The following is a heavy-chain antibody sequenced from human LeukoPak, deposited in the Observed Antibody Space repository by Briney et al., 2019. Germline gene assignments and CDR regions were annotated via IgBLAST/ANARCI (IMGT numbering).Heavy chain of an antibody. CDR1: GFTFSSFA. J-gene: IGHJ4*02. D-gene: IGHD3-10*01. V-gene: IGHV3-48*02. Sequence: PGGSLRLSCAASGFTFSSFAMNWVRQAPGKGLEWVSYTSSSSSIISYADSVKGRFTISRDNARNSLFLQMNSLRDDDTAVYYCARGVGSGSSYYSDYWGQGTLVTVSS. CDR2: TSSSSSII. CDR3: ARGVGSGSSYYSDY.